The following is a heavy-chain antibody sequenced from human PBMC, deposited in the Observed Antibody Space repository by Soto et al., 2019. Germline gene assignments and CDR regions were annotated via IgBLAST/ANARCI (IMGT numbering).Heavy chain of an antibody. Sequence: QVQLQESGPGLVKPSETLSLTCTVSGDSVRSYYWSWIRQPPGKGLEWIGFISYTGGTYYNPSLKSRVAMSVDTSKNQFALQLSSVIAADTAVYYCAGERAYGDCAEIPYCCRVDVGGQGTTVTVCS. J-gene: IGHJ6*02. D-gene: IGHD4-17*01. CDR2: ISYTGGT. CDR1: GDSVRSYY. V-gene: IGHV4-59*02. CDR3: AGERAYGDCAEIPYCCRVDV.